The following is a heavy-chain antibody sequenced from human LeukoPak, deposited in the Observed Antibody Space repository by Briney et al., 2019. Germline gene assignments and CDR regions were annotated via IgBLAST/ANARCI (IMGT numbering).Heavy chain of an antibody. V-gene: IGHV3-30*02. CDR3: AKGYSFHFDY. J-gene: IGHJ4*02. CDR2: IRSDGTHK. Sequence: GGSLRLSCAASGFTFNSYGMHWVRQAPGKGLEWVAFIRSDGTHKYYADSVKGRFTISRDNSKNTLYLRMNSLRPEDAAVYYCAKGYSFHFDYWGQGTLVTVSS. CDR1: GFTFNSYG. D-gene: IGHD5-18*01.